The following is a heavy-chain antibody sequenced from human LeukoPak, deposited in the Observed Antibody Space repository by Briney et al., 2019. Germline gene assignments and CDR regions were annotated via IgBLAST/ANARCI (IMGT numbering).Heavy chain of an antibody. Sequence: GASVKVSFKASGYTFTSYGISWVRQAPGQGLEWMGWISAYNGNTNYAQKLQGRVTMTTDTSTSTAYMELRSLRSDDTAVYYCARDIMVRGVISSTYYYYGMDVWGQGTTVTVSS. J-gene: IGHJ6*02. CDR2: ISAYNGNT. D-gene: IGHD3-10*01. CDR1: GYTFTSYG. V-gene: IGHV1-18*01. CDR3: ARDIMVRGVISSTYYYYGMDV.